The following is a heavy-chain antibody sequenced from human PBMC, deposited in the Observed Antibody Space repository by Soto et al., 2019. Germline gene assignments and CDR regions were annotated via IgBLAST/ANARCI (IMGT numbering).Heavy chain of an antibody. V-gene: IGHV4-59*02. D-gene: IGHD3-16*01. J-gene: IGHJ4*02. CDR1: GGSVSGYY. Sequence: QVHLQESGPGLLKPSETLSLTRTVSGGSVSGYYWSWIRQSPEKGLEWIGYIRYTESPIYNPSLMSRVTISVDTSKNHLSLRLNSVTAADTAEYYCATHLWGDGSYDNWGQGTLVTVSS. CDR3: ATHLWGDGSYDN. CDR2: IRYTESP.